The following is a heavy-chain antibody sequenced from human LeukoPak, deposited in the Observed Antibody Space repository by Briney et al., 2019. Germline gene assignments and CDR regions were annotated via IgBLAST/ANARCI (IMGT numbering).Heavy chain of an antibody. V-gene: IGHV3-49*04. CDR2: IRGKTYGGTT. CDR1: GFTFGDYA. D-gene: IGHD6-13*01. J-gene: IGHJ4*02. CDR3: TRAHNVAAAGTEFDY. Sequence: GGSLRLSCTASGFTFGDYALSWVRQAPGKGLEWVGFIRGKTYGGTTEYAASVKGRFTISRDDSKSIAYLQMNSLKTEDTAVYYCTRAHNVAAAGTEFDYWGQGTLVTVSS.